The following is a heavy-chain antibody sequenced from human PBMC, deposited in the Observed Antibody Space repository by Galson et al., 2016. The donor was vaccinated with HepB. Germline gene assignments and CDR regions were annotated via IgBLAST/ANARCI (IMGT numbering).Heavy chain of an antibody. V-gene: IGHV3-23*01. D-gene: IGHD3-9*01. CDR3: AKVGVTAYQYDILTGTFDP. Sequence: SLRLSCAASGFIFSYYGMHWVRQAPGKGLEWVSAISGSGDYTYYTESVKGRFTISRDNSKNTLYLQMNSLRDEDTAVYYCAKVGVTAYQYDILTGTFDPWGQGTLVTVSS. J-gene: IGHJ5*02. CDR2: ISGSGDYT. CDR1: GFIFSYYG.